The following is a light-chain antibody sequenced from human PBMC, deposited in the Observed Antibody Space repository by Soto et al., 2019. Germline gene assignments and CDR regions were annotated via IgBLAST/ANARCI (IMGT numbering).Light chain of an antibody. CDR3: SSYTTSNTRQIV. J-gene: IGLJ1*01. CDR2: DVS. CDR1: VIDALGYNY. V-gene: IGLV2-14*03. Sequence: ALTQPDSVSGYPGQSLTISCTGTVIDALGYNYVSWYQHHPGKAPKLMIYDVSNRPSGVSNRFSGSKSDNTASLTISGLQPEDEADYYCSSYTTSNTRQIVFGTGTKVTVL.